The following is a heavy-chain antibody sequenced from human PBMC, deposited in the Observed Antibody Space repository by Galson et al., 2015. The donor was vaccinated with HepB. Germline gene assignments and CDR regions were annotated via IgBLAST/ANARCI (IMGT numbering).Heavy chain of an antibody. CDR1: GGSFSGYY. V-gene: IGHV4-34*01. Sequence: SETLSLTCAVYGGSFSGYYWSWIRQPPGKGLEWIGEINHSGSTNYNPSLKSRVTISVDTSKNQFSLKLSSVTAADTAVYYCARVVWVAGLHFDYWGQGTLVTVSS. CDR3: ARVVWVAGLHFDY. CDR2: INHSGST. D-gene: IGHD6-19*01. J-gene: IGHJ4*02.